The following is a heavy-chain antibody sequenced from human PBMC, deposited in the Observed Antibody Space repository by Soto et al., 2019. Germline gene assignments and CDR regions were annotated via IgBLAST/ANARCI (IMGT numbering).Heavy chain of an antibody. D-gene: IGHD2-2*01. V-gene: IGHV4-34*01. CDR3: ARVRYCSSTSCYSPRYYFDY. CDR1: GGSFSGYY. Sequence: SETLSITCAVYGGSFSGYYWSWIRQPPGKGLEWIGGINHSGSTNYNPSLKSRVTISVDTSKNQFSLKLSSVTAADTAVYYCARVRYCSSTSCYSPRYYFDYWGQGTLVTVSS. CDR2: INHSGST. J-gene: IGHJ4*02.